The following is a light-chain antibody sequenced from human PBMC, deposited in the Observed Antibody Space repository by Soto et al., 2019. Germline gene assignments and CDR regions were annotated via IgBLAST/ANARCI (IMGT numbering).Light chain of an antibody. CDR2: SNN. J-gene: IGLJ3*02. V-gene: IGLV1-44*01. Sequence: QLVLTQPPSASGTPGQRVTISCSGSSSNIGSNTVHWYQQLPGTAPKLLMYSNNQRPSGVPDRFSGSKSGTSASLAISGLQSEDEADYYCAAWDDSRNGWVFGGGTKLTVL. CDR1: SSNIGSNT. CDR3: AAWDDSRNGWV.